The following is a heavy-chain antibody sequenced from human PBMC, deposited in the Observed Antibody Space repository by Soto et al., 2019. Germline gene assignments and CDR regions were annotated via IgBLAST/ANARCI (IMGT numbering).Heavy chain of an antibody. CDR2: IIPIFGTA. V-gene: IGHV1-69*13. CDR1: RGSFSSYA. CDR3: ARDSGYDQRDYYYGMDV. D-gene: IGHD5-12*01. Sequence: SVKVSCKASRGSFSSYAISWVRQAPGQGLEWMGGIIPIFGTANYAQKFQGRVTITADESTSTAYMELSSLRSEDTAVYYCARDSGYDQRDYYYGMDVWGQATTVTVSS. J-gene: IGHJ6*02.